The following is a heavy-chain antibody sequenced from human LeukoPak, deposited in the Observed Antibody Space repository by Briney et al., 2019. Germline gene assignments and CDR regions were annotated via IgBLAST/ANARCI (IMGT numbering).Heavy chain of an antibody. CDR3: AKDLRGRDSSGWSWVLSSMDV. V-gene: IGHV3-23*02. CDR1: GFTFSNYW. CDR2: ISGSGGST. D-gene: IGHD6-19*01. Sequence: PGGSLRLSCAASGFTFSNYWMPWVRQAPGKGLEWVAGISGSGGSTYNVDSVTGRFSISRDNSKYTMYLQMISMRAEDTDAYDWAKDLRGRDSSGWSWVLSSMDVWGQGTTVTVSS. J-gene: IGHJ6*02.